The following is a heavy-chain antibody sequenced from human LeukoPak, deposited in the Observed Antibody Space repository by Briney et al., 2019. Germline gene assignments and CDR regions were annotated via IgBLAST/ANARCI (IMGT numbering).Heavy chain of an antibody. CDR2: ISPYTGNT. CDR3: AREGGTWVHFDY. D-gene: IGHD1-1*01. Sequence: GASVKVSCKASNYTFTSHDISWLQQAPGQGLKWMGWISPYTGNTKYAQKYQGRVTMTTSTSTSIVYMELRSLRSDDTAVYFCAREGGTWVHFDYWGQGTLVTVS. CDR1: NYTFTSHD. V-gene: IGHV1-18*01. J-gene: IGHJ4*02.